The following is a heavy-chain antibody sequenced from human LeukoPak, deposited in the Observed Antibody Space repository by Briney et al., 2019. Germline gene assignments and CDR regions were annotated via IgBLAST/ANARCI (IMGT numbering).Heavy chain of an antibody. CDR2: IYYRGTT. J-gene: IGHJ5*02. Sequence: PSETLSLTCTVSGGSVSSGSHYWNWIRRSPGRGLEWIGHIYYRGTTNYTPSLKSRVTISVDTSMNQFSLRLSSVTAADTAVYFCARSFYSSGWYTPLRWFDTWGQGTPVTVSS. CDR3: ARSFYSSGWYTPLRWFDT. V-gene: IGHV4-61*01. CDR1: GGSVSSGSHY. D-gene: IGHD6-19*01.